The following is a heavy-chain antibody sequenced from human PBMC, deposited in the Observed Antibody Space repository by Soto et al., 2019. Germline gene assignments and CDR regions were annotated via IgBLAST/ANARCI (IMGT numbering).Heavy chain of an antibody. CDR1: GFTFNSYA. CDR2: ISRTGDKT. D-gene: IGHD6-19*01. V-gene: IGHV3-23*01. Sequence: GGSLRLSCAASGFTFNSYAMIWVRQAPGKGLEAVGSISRTGDKTYYADSVKGRFTVSRDNSKNTLYLQMNSLRDEDTAMYYCAKIIEAGLDSYYYGMDVWGQGTTVTVSS. J-gene: IGHJ6*02. CDR3: AKIIEAGLDSYYYGMDV.